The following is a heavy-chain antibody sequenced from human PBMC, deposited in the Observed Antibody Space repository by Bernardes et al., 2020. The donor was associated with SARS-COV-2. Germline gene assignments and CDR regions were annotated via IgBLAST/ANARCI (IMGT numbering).Heavy chain of an antibody. D-gene: IGHD1-26*01. Sequence: GGSLRLSRAASGFTFSDHYMDWVRQAPGKGLEWIGRIRNKARGYSTEYAASVKGRFTISSDDSKNSVYLQMNSLKTEDTAVYYCARSGSYEPFDYWGQGSLVTVSS. V-gene: IGHV3-72*01. CDR1: GFTFSDHY. CDR2: IRNKARGYST. CDR3: ARSGSYEPFDY. J-gene: IGHJ4*02.